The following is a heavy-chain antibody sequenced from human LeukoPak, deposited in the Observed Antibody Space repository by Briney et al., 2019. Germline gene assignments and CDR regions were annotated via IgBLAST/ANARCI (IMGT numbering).Heavy chain of an antibody. D-gene: IGHD5-18*01. CDR1: GGALSSGGCY. Sequence: SQTLSLTCTVSGGALSSGGCYWTWIRQPAGKGLEWIGRIYTSGSTNYNPSLKSRVSMSVDTSKNQFSLKLSSVTAADTAVYYCARWIQLWFGVPGWYFDLWGRGTLVTVSS. CDR2: IYTSGST. V-gene: IGHV4-61*02. J-gene: IGHJ2*01. CDR3: ARWIQLWFGVPGWYFDL.